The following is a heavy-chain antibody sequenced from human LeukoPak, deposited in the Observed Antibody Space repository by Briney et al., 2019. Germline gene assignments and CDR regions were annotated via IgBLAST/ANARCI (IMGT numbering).Heavy chain of an antibody. V-gene: IGHV3-7*03. CDR3: ASSSWYFDDAFDI. CDR2: IKHDGSEK. D-gene: IGHD6-13*01. Sequence: GGSLRLSCAASGFAFSNYWMTWVRQAPGKGLEWVANIKHDGSEKYYVDSMKGRFTISRDNAKNSLYLQMNSLRADDTAVYYCASSSWYFDDAFDIWGQGTMVTVSS. CDR1: GFAFSNYW. J-gene: IGHJ3*02.